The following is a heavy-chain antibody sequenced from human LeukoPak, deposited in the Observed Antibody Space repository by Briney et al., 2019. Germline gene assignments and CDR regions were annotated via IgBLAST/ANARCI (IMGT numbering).Heavy chain of an antibody. Sequence: GGSLRLSCAASGFTFNSYAMHGVRQAPGKGLEWVAVISYDGSNKYYADSVKGRFTISRDNSKNTLYLQMNSLRADDTAVYYCAREINTADDAFDIWGQGTMVTVSS. CDR1: GFTFNSYA. D-gene: IGHD4-17*01. CDR2: ISYDGSNK. V-gene: IGHV3-30-3*01. CDR3: AREINTADDAFDI. J-gene: IGHJ3*02.